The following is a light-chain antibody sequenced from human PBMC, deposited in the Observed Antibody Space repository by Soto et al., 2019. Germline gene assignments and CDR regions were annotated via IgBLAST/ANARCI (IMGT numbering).Light chain of an antibody. CDR1: QSVDNC. V-gene: IGKV3-11*01. J-gene: IGKJ5*01. CDR3: QQCSNWPPIT. Sequence: EIVLTQSPATLSLSPGERATLSCRASQSVDNCLAWHQQKPGQAPRLLIYDASDRAPGIPARFSGSGSGTDFSLTISNLDPEDFAVYYCQQCSNWPPITFGQGTRLEIK. CDR2: DAS.